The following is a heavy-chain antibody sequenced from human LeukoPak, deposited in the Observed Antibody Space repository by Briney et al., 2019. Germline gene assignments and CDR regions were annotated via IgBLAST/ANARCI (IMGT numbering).Heavy chain of an antibody. CDR2: IYYSGNT. D-gene: IGHD6-6*01. CDR1: RGSINSNSYY. CDR3: ARDDEVSSSSFDY. V-gene: IGHV4-39*07. J-gene: IGHJ4*02. Sequence: PSETLSLTCTVSRGSINSNSYYWGWIRQPPGKGLEWIGTIYYSGNTYYNPSLESRVTISVDTSKNQFSLKLTSVTAADTAVYYCARDDEVSSSSFDYWGQGTLVTVSS.